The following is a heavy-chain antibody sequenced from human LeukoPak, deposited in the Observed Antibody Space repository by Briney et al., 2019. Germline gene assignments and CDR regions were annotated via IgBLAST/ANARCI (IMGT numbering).Heavy chain of an antibody. J-gene: IGHJ4*02. D-gene: IGHD2-15*01. CDR3: ARVKDCSGGSCYRFDY. CDR1: GGSISSGSYY. Sequence: SQTLSLTCTVSGGSISSGSYYWSWIRQPAGKGLEWIGRIYTSGSTNYNPSLKSRVTISVDTSKNQFSLKLSSVTAADTAVYYCARVKDCSGGSCYRFDYWGQGTLVTVSS. CDR2: IYTSGST. V-gene: IGHV4-61*02.